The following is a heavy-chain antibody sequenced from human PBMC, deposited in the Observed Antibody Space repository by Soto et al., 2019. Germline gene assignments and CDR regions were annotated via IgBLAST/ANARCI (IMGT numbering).Heavy chain of an antibody. D-gene: IGHD5-18*01. CDR3: ARDATPKWIPSRAYNWFDP. CDR1: GGTFSSYA. Sequence: QVQLVQYGAEVKKPGSSVKVSCKASGGTFSSYAISWVRQAPGQGLEWMVGIIPIFGTANYAQKFQGRVSITADESTSTAYMELSSLRSEDTAVYYCARDATPKWIPSRAYNWFDPWGEGTLVTVSS. J-gene: IGHJ5*02. V-gene: IGHV1-69*01. CDR2: IIPIFGTA.